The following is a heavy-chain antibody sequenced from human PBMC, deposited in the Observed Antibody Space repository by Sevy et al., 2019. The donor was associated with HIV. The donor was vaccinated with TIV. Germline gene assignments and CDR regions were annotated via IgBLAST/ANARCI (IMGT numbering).Heavy chain of an antibody. CDR1: GGSISSSSYY. Sequence: SETLSLTCTVSGGSISSSSYYWGWIRQPPGKGLEWIGSIYYSGSTYYNPSLKRRITISVDTSKNQFSLKLSSVTAADTAVYYCARLDFWSGYPYFDYWGQGTLVTVSS. J-gene: IGHJ4*02. CDR2: IYYSGST. D-gene: IGHD3-3*01. V-gene: IGHV4-39*01. CDR3: ARLDFWSGYPYFDY.